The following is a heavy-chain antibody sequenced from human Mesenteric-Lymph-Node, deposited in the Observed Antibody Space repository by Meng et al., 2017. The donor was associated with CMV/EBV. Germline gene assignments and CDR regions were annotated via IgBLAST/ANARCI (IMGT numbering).Heavy chain of an antibody. CDR2: IYSGGSST. CDR1: GFTFSSYA. D-gene: IGHD3-3*01. J-gene: IGHJ4*02. Sequence: GESLKISCAASGFTFSSYAMSWVRQAPGKGLEWVSVIYSGGSSTYYADSVKGRFTISRDNSKNTLYLQMNSLRAEDTAVYYCARARSRSGARYYFDYWGQGTLVTVSS. CDR3: ARARSRSGARYYFDY. V-gene: IGHV3-23*03.